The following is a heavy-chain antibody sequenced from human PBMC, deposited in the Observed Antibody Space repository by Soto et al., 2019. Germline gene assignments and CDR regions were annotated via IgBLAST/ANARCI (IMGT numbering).Heavy chain of an antibody. D-gene: IGHD3-22*01. CDR1: GYTFTSYA. J-gene: IGHJ6*02. V-gene: IGHV1-3*01. Sequence: ASVKVYCKASGYTFTSYAMHWVRQAPGQRLEWMGWINAGNGNTKYSQKFQGRVTITRDTSASTAYMELSSLRSEDTVVYYCASAYYYDSIGYSTSSGMDARGLRTTLPVSS. CDR2: INAGNGNT. CDR3: ASAYYYDSIGYSTSSGMDA.